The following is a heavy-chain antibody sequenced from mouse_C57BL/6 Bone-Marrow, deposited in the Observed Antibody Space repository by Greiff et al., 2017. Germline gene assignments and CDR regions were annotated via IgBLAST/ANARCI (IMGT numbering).Heavy chain of an antibody. V-gene: IGHV5-6*02. CDR1: GFTFSSYG. Sequence: DVMLVESGGDLVKPGGSLKLSCAASGFTFSSYGMSWVRQTPDKSLEWVATISSGGSYTYYPDSVKGRFTISRDNAKNTLYLQMSSLKSEDTAMYYCARPTGFAYWGQGTLVTVSA. J-gene: IGHJ3*01. CDR2: ISSGGSYT. CDR3: ARPTGFAY.